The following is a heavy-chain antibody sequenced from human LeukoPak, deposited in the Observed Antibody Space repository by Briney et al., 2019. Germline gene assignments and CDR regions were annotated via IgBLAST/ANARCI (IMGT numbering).Heavy chain of an antibody. CDR1: GGSISSYY. CDR3: ARAVEMATILDY. D-gene: IGHD5-24*01. J-gene: IGHJ4*02. V-gene: IGHV4-59*01. CDR2: IYYSGST. Sequence: SETLSLTCTVSGGSISSYYWSWIRQPPGKGLEWTGYIYYSGSTNYNPSLKSRVTISVDTSKNQFSLKLSSVTAADTAVYYCARAVEMATILDYWGQGTLVTVSS.